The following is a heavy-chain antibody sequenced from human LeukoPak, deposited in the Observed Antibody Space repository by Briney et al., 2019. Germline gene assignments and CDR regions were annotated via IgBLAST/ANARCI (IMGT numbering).Heavy chain of an antibody. V-gene: IGHV1-18*01. CDR1: GYTFTYYG. J-gene: IGHJ4*02. CDR2: ISAHNGNT. Sequence: ASVKVSCKASGYTFTYYGISWVRQAPGQGLEYMGWISAHNGNTNYAQKLQDRVTMTTDTSTGTAYMELKSLRSDDTAVYYCAREGYCSGGSCYPGVPDYWGQGTLVTVSS. D-gene: IGHD2-15*01. CDR3: AREGYCSGGSCYPGVPDY.